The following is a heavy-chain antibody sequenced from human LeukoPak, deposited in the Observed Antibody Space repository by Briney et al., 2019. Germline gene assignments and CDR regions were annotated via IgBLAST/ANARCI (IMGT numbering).Heavy chain of an antibody. Sequence: PGGSLRLSCAASGFTFSSYGMHWVRQAPGKGLEWVAVIWYDGSNKYYADSVKGRFTISRDNSENTLYLQMNSLRAEDTALYYCARDDVTTGSISSWFDYWGQGTLVTVSS. D-gene: IGHD6-13*01. CDR1: GFTFSSYG. CDR2: IWYDGSNK. CDR3: ARDDVTTGSISSWFDY. V-gene: IGHV3-33*01. J-gene: IGHJ4*02.